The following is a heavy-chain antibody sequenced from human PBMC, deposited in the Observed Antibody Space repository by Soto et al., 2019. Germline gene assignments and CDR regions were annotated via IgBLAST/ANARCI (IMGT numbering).Heavy chain of an antibody. D-gene: IGHD3-22*01. Sequence: SETLSLTCTVSGGSISSYYWNWIRQPPGKGLEWIGYIYYSGSTYYNPSLKSRVTISVDTSKNQFSLKLSSVTAADTAVYYCARLGGYYQAFDNWGQGTLVTISS. V-gene: IGHV4-59*12. J-gene: IGHJ4*02. CDR1: GGSISSYY. CDR2: IYYSGST. CDR3: ARLGGYYQAFDN.